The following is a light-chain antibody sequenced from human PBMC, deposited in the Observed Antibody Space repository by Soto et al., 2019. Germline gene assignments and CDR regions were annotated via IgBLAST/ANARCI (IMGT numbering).Light chain of an antibody. CDR2: GNS. CDR1: SSNIGAGYD. J-gene: IGLJ2*01. Sequence: QPVLTQPPSVSGAPGQRVTISCTGSSSNIGAGYDVHWYQQLPGPAPKLLIYGNSNRPSGVPDRFSGSKSGTSASLAITGLQAEDEADYDCQSYDSSLSGSKVVFGGGTKLTVL. CDR3: QSYDSSLSGSKVV. V-gene: IGLV1-40*01.